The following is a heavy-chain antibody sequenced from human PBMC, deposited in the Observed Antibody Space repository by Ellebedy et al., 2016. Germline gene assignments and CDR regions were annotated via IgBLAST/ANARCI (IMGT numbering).Heavy chain of an antibody. CDR1: GYTFTSYY. D-gene: IGHD2-21*01. J-gene: IGHJ4*02. V-gene: IGHV1-46*01. CDR3: ARALAYCGGDCYYLDY. Sequence: ASVKVSCKASGYTFTSYYVHWVRQAPGQGLEWMGIINPSGGSTSYAQKFQGRVAMTRDASTSTVYMDLSSLRSEDTAVYYCARALAYCGGDCYYLDYWGQGTLVTVSS. CDR2: INPSGGST.